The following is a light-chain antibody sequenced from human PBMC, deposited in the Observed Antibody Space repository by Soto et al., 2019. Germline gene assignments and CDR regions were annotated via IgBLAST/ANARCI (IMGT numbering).Light chain of an antibody. CDR3: TSYTYSSTLYV. CDR1: YSDVGDYDY. J-gene: IGLJ1*01. V-gene: IGLV2-14*01. Sequence: QSVLTQPASVSGSPGQSITISCTGAYSDVGDYDYVSWYQQHPGKAPKLMIYDVRNRPLGVSYRFSGSKSGSTASLTISGLQADDEADYYCTSYTYSSTLYVFGTGTRSPS. CDR2: DVR.